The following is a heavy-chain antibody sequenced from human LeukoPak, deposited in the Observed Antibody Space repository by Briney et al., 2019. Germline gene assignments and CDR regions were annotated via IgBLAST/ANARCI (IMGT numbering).Heavy chain of an antibody. D-gene: IGHD6-19*01. Sequence: ASVKVSCKASGYTFTNYGISWVRQAPGQGLDWMGWISAYNGNTNYAQKLQVRVTMTTDTSTSTAYMELRSLRSDDTAVYYCAREEVRRAVAGYFDYWGQGTLVTVSS. CDR1: GYTFTNYG. J-gene: IGHJ4*02. CDR2: ISAYNGNT. CDR3: AREEVRRAVAGYFDY. V-gene: IGHV1-18*01.